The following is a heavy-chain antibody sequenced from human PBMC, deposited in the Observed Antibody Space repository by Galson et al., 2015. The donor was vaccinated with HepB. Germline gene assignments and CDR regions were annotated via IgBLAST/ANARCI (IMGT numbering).Heavy chain of an antibody. CDR1: SASITSFY. CDR2: VSYTGSI. V-gene: IGHV4-59*08. J-gene: IGHJ4*02. CDR3: ARQMGTRMPFDS. Sequence: LSLTCTVSSASITSFYWSWIRQSSGQGLEWIGYVSYTGSINYNPSLKARVSISVDTFKNKFSLKLSSVTAADTAVYYCARQMGTRMPFDSWGQGTLVTVSS. D-gene: IGHD5-24*01.